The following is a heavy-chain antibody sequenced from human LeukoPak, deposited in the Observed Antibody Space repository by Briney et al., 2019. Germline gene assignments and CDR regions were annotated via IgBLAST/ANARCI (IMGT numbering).Heavy chain of an antibody. J-gene: IGHJ4*02. CDR1: GFTVANDR. D-gene: IGHD5-24*01. Sequence: GGSLRLSCAASGFTVANDRMSWVRQAPGKGLEWVSTVYGGGNTAYADSVKDRFTISRDTSKNTLLLQMNSLRAEDTALYFCVRERFGAIVENWGQGALVIVSS. V-gene: IGHV3-53*01. CDR2: VYGGGNT. CDR3: VRERFGAIVEN.